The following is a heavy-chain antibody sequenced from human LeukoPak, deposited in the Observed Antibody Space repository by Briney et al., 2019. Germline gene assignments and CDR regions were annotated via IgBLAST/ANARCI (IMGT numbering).Heavy chain of an antibody. CDR2: ISGNGGST. CDR3: AKNTGQTSEYSFGFNY. J-gene: IGHJ4*02. D-gene: IGHD5-18*01. CDR1: GFTFNNYA. V-gene: IGHV3-23*01. Sequence: PGGSLRLSCAASGFTFNNYALSWVRQAPGKGLEWVSDISGNGGSTYYADSVKGRFSISRDNSKNTLSLQMYSLRAEDTAVYYCAKNTGQTSEYSFGFNYWGQGTLVTVSS.